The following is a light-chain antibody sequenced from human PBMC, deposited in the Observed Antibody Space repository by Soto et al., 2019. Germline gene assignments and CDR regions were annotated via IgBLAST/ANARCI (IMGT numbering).Light chain of an antibody. J-gene: IGLJ3*02. V-gene: IGLV2-14*01. CDR2: DVS. CDR1: SSSVGAYNY. CDR3: SSYTSSITLV. Sequence: QSALTQPASVSGSPGQSITISCTGTSSSVGAYNYVSWYQQHPGKAPKLIIYDVSNRPSGVSNRFSGSKSGNTASLTISGLQAEDEADYYCSSYTSSITLVFGGGTKLTVL.